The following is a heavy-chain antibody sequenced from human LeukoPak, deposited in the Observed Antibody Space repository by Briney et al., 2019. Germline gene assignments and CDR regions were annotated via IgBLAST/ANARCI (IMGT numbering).Heavy chain of an antibody. J-gene: IGHJ4*02. CDR2: IRSKAYGGTT. V-gene: IGHV3-49*04. Sequence: GGSLRLSCTASGFTFGDYAMSWVRQAPGKGLEWVGFIRSKAYGGTTEYAASVKGRFTISRDDSKSIAYLQMNSLKTEDTAVYYCTRGSLWFGELSDYWGQGTLVTVSS. CDR3: TRGSLWFGELSDY. CDR1: GFTFGDYA. D-gene: IGHD3-10*01.